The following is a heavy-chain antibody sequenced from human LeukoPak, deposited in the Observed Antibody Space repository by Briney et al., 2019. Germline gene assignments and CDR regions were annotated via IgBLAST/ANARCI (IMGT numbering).Heavy chain of an antibody. D-gene: IGHD6-13*01. CDR3: ARASHAWYAQYYFDS. V-gene: IGHV4-39*07. J-gene: IGHJ4*02. CDR1: GGSILDSSYY. CDR2: IYYFGTT. Sequence: SETLSLTSHVSGGSILDSSYYWGWIRQPPGKGLAWIGNIYYFGTTLHNPSLKSRVTMLVDTSKNQFSLKLSSVTAADTAVYYCARASHAWYAQYYFDSCGQGALVTVSS.